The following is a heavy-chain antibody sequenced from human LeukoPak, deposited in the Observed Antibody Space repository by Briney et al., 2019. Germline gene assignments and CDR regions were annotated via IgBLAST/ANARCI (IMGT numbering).Heavy chain of an antibody. CDR2: IYTSGST. CDR3: ARGSGAFDY. Sequence: SETLSVTCTDSGGSISSYYWSWIRQPAGKGLEWIGRIYTSGSTNYNPSLTSRVTMSVDTSKNQLSLKLSSVTAVDTAVYYCARGSGAFDYGGQGTLVTTSS. D-gene: IGHD3-3*01. V-gene: IGHV4-4*07. CDR1: GGSISSYY. J-gene: IGHJ4*02.